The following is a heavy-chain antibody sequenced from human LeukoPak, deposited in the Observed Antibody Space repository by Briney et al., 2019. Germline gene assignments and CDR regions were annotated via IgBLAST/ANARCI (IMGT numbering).Heavy chain of an antibody. CDR3: ARDRDPDFSPNPFDP. CDR2: ISSSSSTI. CDR1: GFTFSSYG. Sequence: GGSLRLSCTASGFTFSSYGMSWVRQAPGKGLEWVSYISSSSSTIYYADSVKGRFTISRDNAKNSLYLQMNSLRAEDTAVYYCARDRDPDFSPNPFDPWGQGTLVTVSS. J-gene: IGHJ5*02. V-gene: IGHV3-48*04. D-gene: IGHD3/OR15-3a*01.